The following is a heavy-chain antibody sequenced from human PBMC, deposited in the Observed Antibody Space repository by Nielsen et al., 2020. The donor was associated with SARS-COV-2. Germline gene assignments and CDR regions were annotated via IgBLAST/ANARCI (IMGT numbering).Heavy chain of an antibody. CDR1: GFTFSSYW. CDR2: IKPDGSEQ. V-gene: IGHV3-7*01. J-gene: IGHJ3*01. Sequence: GGSLRLSCAASGFTFSSYWMSWVRQVPGKGLEWVADIKPDGSEQQYVDSVKGRFTISRDNAKSSMSLQMNSLRVEDTAIYYCARDWSRASDVWGQGTVVIVSS. D-gene: IGHD2-8*02. CDR3: ARDWSRASDV.